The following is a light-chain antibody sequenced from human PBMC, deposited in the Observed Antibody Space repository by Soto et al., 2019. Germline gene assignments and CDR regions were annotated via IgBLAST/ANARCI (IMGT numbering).Light chain of an antibody. CDR2: AAS. Sequence: EIVLTQSPGTLSLSPGERATLSCRASQSVSSSYLAWYQQKPGQAPRLLLYAASSRATGIPDRFSGSGSGPNFTLTIRSLEPADFAGYYCQQYGSSPHTFGGGTTVEIK. J-gene: IGKJ4*01. CDR3: QQYGSSPHT. CDR1: QSVSSSY. V-gene: IGKV3-20*01.